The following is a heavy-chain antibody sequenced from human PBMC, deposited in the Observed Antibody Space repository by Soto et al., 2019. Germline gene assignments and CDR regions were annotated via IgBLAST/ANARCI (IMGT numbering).Heavy chain of an antibody. CDR3: ARWGYSFGYNYGMYA. CDR2: IYPGDSDT. V-gene: IGHV5-51*01. CDR1: GYIFPSYW. Sequence: GDSLKISCKGSGYIFPSYWIGWVRQMPGKGLEWMGIIYPGDSDTRYSPSFQGQVTMSADKSISTAYLQWSSLKASDTAIYYCARWGYSFGYNYGMYAWGQGTTVTV. D-gene: IGHD5-18*01. J-gene: IGHJ6*02.